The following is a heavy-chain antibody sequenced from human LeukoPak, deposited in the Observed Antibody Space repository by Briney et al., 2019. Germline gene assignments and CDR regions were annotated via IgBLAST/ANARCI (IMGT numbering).Heavy chain of an antibody. CDR1: GFTVSSNY. CDR2: IYGGGST. D-gene: IGHD3-22*01. J-gene: IGHJ5*02. Sequence: GGSLRLSCAASGFTVSSNYMSWVRQAPGKGLEGVPVIYGGGSTYYADSVKGRFTISRHNSKNTLYIQMNSLRAEDTAVYYCARAHRYYYDSSGYSLDPWGQGTLVTVSS. V-gene: IGHV3-53*04. CDR3: ARAHRYYYDSSGYSLDP.